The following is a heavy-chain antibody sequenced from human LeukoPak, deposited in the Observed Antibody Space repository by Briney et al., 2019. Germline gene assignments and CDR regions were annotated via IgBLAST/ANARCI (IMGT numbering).Heavy chain of an antibody. CDR1: GYSFTDYY. J-gene: IGHJ5*02. CDR3: ARADRLHGGPYLIGP. CDR2: INPNSGGT. V-gene: IGHV1-2*02. Sequence: ASVKVSCKTSGYSFTDYYMHWVRQAPGQGLEWMGWINPNSGGTSSAQKFQGRVTMTRDTSITTVYMEVNWLTADDTAVYYCARADRLHGGPYLIGPWGQGTLVTVSS. D-gene: IGHD3-16*01.